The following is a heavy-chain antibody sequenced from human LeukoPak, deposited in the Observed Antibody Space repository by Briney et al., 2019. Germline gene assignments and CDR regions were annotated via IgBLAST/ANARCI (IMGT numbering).Heavy chain of an antibody. Sequence: GGSLRLSCAASGFTFSSYEMNWVRQAPGKGLEWVSYISSSSSYIYYADSVKGRFTISRDNAKNSLYLQMNSLRAEDTAVYYCARVASWSGLARAFDIWGQGTMVTVSS. J-gene: IGHJ3*02. D-gene: IGHD6-13*01. CDR1: GFTFSSYE. CDR2: ISSSSSYI. CDR3: ARVASWSGLARAFDI. V-gene: IGHV3-21*05.